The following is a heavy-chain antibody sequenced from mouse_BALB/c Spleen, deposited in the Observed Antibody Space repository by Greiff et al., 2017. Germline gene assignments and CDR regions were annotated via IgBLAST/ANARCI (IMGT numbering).Heavy chain of an antibody. CDR2: ISSGGST. CDR3: ARVDFYYGSSYAMDY. D-gene: IGHD1-1*01. Sequence: EVKLQESGGGLVKPGGSLKLSCAASGFTFSSYAMSWVRQTPEKRLEWVASISSGGSTYYPDSVKGRFTISRDNARNILYLQMSSLRSEDTAMYYCARVDFYYGSSYAMDYWGQGTSVTVSS. CDR1: GFTFSSYA. V-gene: IGHV5-6-5*01. J-gene: IGHJ4*01.